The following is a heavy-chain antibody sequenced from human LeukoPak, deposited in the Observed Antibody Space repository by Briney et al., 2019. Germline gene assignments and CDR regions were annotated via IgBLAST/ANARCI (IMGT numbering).Heavy chain of an antibody. J-gene: IGHJ4*02. CDR1: GYTFTSYD. CDR2: MNPNSGNT. V-gene: IGHV1-8*01. Sequence: ASVKVSCKASGYTFTSYDIHWVRPATGQGLEWMGWMNPNSGNTGYAQKFQGRVTMTRNTSISTAYMELSSLRSEDTAVYYCARFGEYYYFDYWGQGTLVTVSS. D-gene: IGHD3-10*01. CDR3: ARFGEYYYFDY.